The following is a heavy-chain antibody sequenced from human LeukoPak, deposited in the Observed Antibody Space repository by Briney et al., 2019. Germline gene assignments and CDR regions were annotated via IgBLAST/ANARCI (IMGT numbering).Heavy chain of an antibody. V-gene: IGHV3-23*01. CDR2: ISGSGGST. CDR3: ASRLYSSSWYTYYYYYYGMDV. J-gene: IGHJ6*02. D-gene: IGHD6-13*01. Sequence: GGSLRLSCAASGFTFSSYAMSWVRQAPGKGLEWVSAISGSGGSTYYADSVKGRFTISRDNSKNTLYLKMNSLRAEDTAVYYCASRLYSSSWYTYYYYYYGMDVWGQGTTVTVSS. CDR1: GFTFSSYA.